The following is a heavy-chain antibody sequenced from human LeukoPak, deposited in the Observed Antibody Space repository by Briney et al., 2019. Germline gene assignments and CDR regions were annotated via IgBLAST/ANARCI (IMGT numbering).Heavy chain of an antibody. CDR1: GGSISSYY. J-gene: IGHJ6*02. V-gene: IGHV4-59*12. CDR3: ARSLGYCSGGSCHNYYGMDV. CDR2: IYYSGST. Sequence: ETLSLTCTVSGGSISSYYWSWIRQPPGKGLEWIGYIYYSGSTNYNPSLKSRVTISVDTSKTQFSLKLSSVTAADTAVYYCARSLGYCSGGSCHNYYGMDVWGQGTTVTVSS. D-gene: IGHD2-15*01.